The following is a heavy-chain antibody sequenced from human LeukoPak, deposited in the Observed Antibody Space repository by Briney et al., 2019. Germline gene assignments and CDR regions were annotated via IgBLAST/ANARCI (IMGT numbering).Heavy chain of an antibody. Sequence: GGSLRLSCAASGFTVSSNYMSWVRQPPGKGLEWVSGISWNSANIGYADSVKGRFTISRDNAKNSLYLQMNSLRDEDSAFYYCATVAGSSLSRNYFDPWGQGTLVTVSS. V-gene: IGHV3-9*01. D-gene: IGHD6-6*01. CDR1: GFTVSSNY. CDR2: ISWNSANI. J-gene: IGHJ5*02. CDR3: ATVAGSSLSRNYFDP.